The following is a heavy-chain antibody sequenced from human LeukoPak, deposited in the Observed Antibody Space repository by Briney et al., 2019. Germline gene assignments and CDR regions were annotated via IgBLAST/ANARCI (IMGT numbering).Heavy chain of an antibody. CDR1: GFTLSIYW. D-gene: IGHD1-26*01. CDR2: VKSDGSTT. V-gene: IGHV3-74*01. Sequence: PGGSLRLSCAASGFTLSIYWMHWGREAPGEGLVWVSRVKSDGSTTSYADFAKGRCTISRDNANNTLYMQMNSLRAEDTGLYYCAGDYMAATGVYWRQGTLVTVSS. J-gene: IGHJ4*02. CDR3: AGDYMAATGVY.